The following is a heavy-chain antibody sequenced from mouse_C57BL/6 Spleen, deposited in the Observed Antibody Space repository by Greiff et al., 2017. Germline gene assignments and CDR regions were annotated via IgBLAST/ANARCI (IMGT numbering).Heavy chain of an antibody. V-gene: IGHV14-4*01. Sequence: VHVKQSGAELVRPGASVKLSCTASGFNIKDYYMHWVQQRPEQGLEWIGWIDTENGDTAYASKFQGKATITADTSPNTAYLQLSSLTSEVTAVYYCSSYGSSSYFGYWGHGTTLTVSS. D-gene: IGHD1-1*01. CDR1: GFNIKDYY. CDR2: IDTENGDT. J-gene: IGHJ2*01. CDR3: SSYGSSSYFGY.